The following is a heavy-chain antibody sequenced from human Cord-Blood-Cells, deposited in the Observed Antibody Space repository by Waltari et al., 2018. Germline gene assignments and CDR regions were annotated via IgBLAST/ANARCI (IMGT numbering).Heavy chain of an antibody. CDR3: ARDFLQLGYYGMDV. Sequence: QVQLQESGPGLVKPSETLSLTCTVSGGSISSYYWSWIRQPPGKGLEWIGYIYYSGSTNYNPSLKSRVTISVDTSKNQFSLKLSSVTAADTAVYYCARDFLQLGYYGMDVWGQGTTVTVSS. V-gene: IGHV4-59*01. CDR2: IYYSGST. CDR1: GGSISSYY. D-gene: IGHD5-18*01. J-gene: IGHJ6*02.